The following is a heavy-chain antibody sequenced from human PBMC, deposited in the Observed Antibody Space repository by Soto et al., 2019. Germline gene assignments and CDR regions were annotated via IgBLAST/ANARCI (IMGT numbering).Heavy chain of an antibody. CDR3: ARNGYAMYYYYGMDV. Sequence: GESLKISCKGSGYSFTSYWIGWVRQVPGKGLEWMGIIYPGDSDTRYSPSFQGQVTISADKSISTAYLQWSSLKASDTAMYYCARNGYAMYYYYGMDVWGQGTTVTVSS. J-gene: IGHJ6*02. CDR2: IYPGDSDT. V-gene: IGHV5-51*01. CDR1: GYSFTSYW. D-gene: IGHD2-8*01.